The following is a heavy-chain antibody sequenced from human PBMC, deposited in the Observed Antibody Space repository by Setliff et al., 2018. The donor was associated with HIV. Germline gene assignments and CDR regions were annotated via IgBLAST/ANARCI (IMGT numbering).Heavy chain of an antibody. D-gene: IGHD1-1*01. J-gene: IGHJ3*02. V-gene: IGHV3-7*03. CDR2: MNQNGGDK. CDR1: GFTFNTYW. CDR3: ARDTGWKIDI. Sequence: GESLTISCAASGFTFNTYWMTWVRQAPGKGLEWVANMNQNGGDKNYVGSVRGRFTISRDNAKSSLYLQMNSLRAEDTAVYYCARDTGWKIDIWGQGTMVTVS.